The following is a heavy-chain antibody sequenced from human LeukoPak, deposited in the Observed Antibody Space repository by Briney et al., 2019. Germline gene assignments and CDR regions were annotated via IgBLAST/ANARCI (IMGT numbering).Heavy chain of an antibody. CDR2: IKQDGSEK. CDR1: GSTFTTYW. Sequence: PGGSLRLSCAASGSTFTTYWMTWVRQAPGKGLEWVASIKQDGSEKFYVDSVKGRFAISRDNAKNSLSLQMNSLRAEDTAVYYCARERTYSSAWTPLDYFDYWGQGTLVTVSS. V-gene: IGHV3-7*01. D-gene: IGHD6-19*01. CDR3: ARERTYSSAWTPLDYFDY. J-gene: IGHJ4*02.